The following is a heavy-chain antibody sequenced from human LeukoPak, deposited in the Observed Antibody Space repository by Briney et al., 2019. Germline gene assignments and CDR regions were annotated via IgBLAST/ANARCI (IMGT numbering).Heavy chain of an antibody. V-gene: IGHV3-21*01. Sequence: PGGSLRLSCAASGFTFSSYSMNWVRQAPGKGLEWVSSISSSSSYIYYADSVKGRFTTSRDNAKNSLYLQMNSLRDEDTAVYYCARDEAGSGYYSDYWGQGTLVTVSS. CDR3: ARDEAGSGYYSDY. CDR1: GFTFSSYS. J-gene: IGHJ4*02. D-gene: IGHD3-22*01. CDR2: ISSSSSYI.